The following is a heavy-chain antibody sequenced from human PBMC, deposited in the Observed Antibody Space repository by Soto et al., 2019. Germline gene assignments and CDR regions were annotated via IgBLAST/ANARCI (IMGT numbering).Heavy chain of an antibody. V-gene: IGHV5-51*01. Sequence: PGESLKISCKGSGYSFTSYLIGWVRQMPGKGLEWMGIIYPGDSDPRYTPSFQGQVTISADKSISTTYLQWSSLKASDTAMYYCASPTRYGGNSVGFAFDSWGQGTLVTVSS. D-gene: IGHD2-21*02. CDR2: IYPGDSDP. J-gene: IGHJ4*02. CDR3: ASPTRYGGNSVGFAFDS. CDR1: GYSFTSYL.